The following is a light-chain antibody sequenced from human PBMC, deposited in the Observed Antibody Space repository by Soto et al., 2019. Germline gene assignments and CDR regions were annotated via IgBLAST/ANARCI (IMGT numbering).Light chain of an antibody. Sequence: QSALTQPASVSGSPGQSITISCTGTSSDVGGYNYVSWYQQHPGKAPKLMIYDVSNQPSGVSNRFSGSKSGNTASLTISGLQAEDEADYYCSSYTSSSTPYYVFGTGTKLTVL. V-gene: IGLV2-14*01. CDR3: SSYTSSSTPYYV. CDR2: DVS. J-gene: IGLJ1*01. CDR1: SSDVGGYNY.